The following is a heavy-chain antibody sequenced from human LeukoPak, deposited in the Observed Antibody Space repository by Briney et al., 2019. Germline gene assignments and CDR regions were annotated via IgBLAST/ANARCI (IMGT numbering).Heavy chain of an antibody. CDR2: IRHDGSNK. CDR3: ARERLGQWLANGPLDY. CDR1: GFTFSTYG. Sequence: PGGSLRLSCAASGFTFSTYGMHWVRQAPGKGLEWVAFIRHDGSNKYYADSVKGRFTISRDNSKNTLYLQMNSLRAEDTAVYYCARERLGQWLANGPLDYWGQGTLVTVSS. J-gene: IGHJ4*02. V-gene: IGHV3-30*02. D-gene: IGHD6-19*01.